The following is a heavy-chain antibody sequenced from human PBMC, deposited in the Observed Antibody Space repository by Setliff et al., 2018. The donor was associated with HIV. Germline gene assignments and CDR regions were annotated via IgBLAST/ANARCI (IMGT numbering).Heavy chain of an antibody. J-gene: IGHJ5*02. CDR1: GYTFTSEY. D-gene: IGHD6-19*01. CDR2: INPAGNHT. Sequence: ASEKVSCKASGYTFTSEYIHWVRQAPGQGLEWMGIINPAGNHTSYAQKFQGRLAMTRDTATNTVYMALSSLISEDTAGYYCAEAIPGPAINSGRIKNWVDPWGEGTLVTVSS. CDR3: AEAIPGPAINSGRIKNWVDP. V-gene: IGHV1-46*01.